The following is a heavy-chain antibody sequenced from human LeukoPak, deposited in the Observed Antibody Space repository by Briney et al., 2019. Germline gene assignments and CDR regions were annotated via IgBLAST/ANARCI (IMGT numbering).Heavy chain of an antibody. CDR2: ISYDGSNK. Sequence: GGSLRLSCAASGFTFSGYAMHWVRQAPGKGLEWVAVISYDGSNKYYADSVKGRFTISRDNSKNTLYLQMNSLRAEDTAVYYCAKVRMITMIAYDAFDIWGQGTMVTVSS. CDR3: AKVRMITMIAYDAFDI. CDR1: GFTFSGYA. J-gene: IGHJ3*02. D-gene: IGHD3-22*01. V-gene: IGHV3-30*04.